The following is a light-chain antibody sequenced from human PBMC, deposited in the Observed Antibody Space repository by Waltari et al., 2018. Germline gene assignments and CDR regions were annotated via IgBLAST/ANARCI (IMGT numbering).Light chain of an antibody. CDR3: QQYNSYPT. J-gene: IGKJ1*01. CDR2: KAS. Sequence: DIQMTQSPSTLSASVGDRVTITCRASQSVDRWLSWYQQIPGQAPNLLIYKASTLETWVPSRVSGSGSGTEFTRTISSLQPDDFATYYCQQYNSYPTFGQGTKVEIK. V-gene: IGKV1-5*03. CDR1: QSVDRW.